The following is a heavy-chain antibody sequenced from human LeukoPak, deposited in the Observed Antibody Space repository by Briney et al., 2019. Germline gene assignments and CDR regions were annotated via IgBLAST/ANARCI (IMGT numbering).Heavy chain of an antibody. V-gene: IGHV4-61*02. CDR3: ARGGYSYGSNFDY. CDR2: IYTSGST. Sequence: PSETLSLTCTVSGGSISSGSYYWSWIRQPAGKGLEWIGRIYTSGSTNYSPSLKSRVTISVDTSKNQFSLKLSSVTAADTAVYYCARGGYSYGSNFDYWGQGTLVTVSS. CDR1: GGSISSGSYY. D-gene: IGHD5-18*01. J-gene: IGHJ4*02.